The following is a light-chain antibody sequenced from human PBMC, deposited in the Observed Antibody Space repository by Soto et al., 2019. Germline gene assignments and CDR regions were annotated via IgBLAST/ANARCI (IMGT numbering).Light chain of an antibody. CDR1: SSDVGGYNY. Sequence: QSALTQPASVSVSPGQSITISCTGTSSDVGGYNYVSWYQQHPGKAPKLMIYEVNNRPSGVSNRFSGSKSGNTASLTISGLQAEDEADYYCTSYTSSITYVFGTGTKVTVL. J-gene: IGLJ1*01. V-gene: IGLV2-14*01. CDR2: EVN. CDR3: TSYTSSITYV.